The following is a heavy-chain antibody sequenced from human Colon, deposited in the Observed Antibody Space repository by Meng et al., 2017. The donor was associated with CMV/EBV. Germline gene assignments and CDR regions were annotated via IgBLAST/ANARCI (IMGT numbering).Heavy chain of an antibody. CDR2: ISGSGGKT. J-gene: IGHJ1*01. Sequence: GGSLRLSCAASGFTSSIYAMSWVRLAPGKGLEWVSGISGSGGKTFYSDSVRGWFTISRDNSKNTVYLEMNSLRADDTAVYYCAKDGTTVTPYGYFENWGQGTLVTVSS. CDR3: AKDGTTVTPYGYFEN. D-gene: IGHD4-17*01. V-gene: IGHV3-23*01. CDR1: GFTSSIYA.